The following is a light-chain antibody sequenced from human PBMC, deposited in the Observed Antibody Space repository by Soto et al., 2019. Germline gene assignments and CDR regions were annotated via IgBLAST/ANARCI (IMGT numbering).Light chain of an antibody. CDR1: NSDVGGYNY. V-gene: IGLV2-14*01. J-gene: IGLJ1*01. CDR3: CSYTSSSLYV. Sequence: SGLTQPASVSGSPGRSIARFCTGTNSDVGGYNYVSWYHQHPGKAPKLIIYGVTNRPSGVSDRFSGSKSGNTASLTISGLQAEDEADYYCCSYTSSSLYVFGTGTKVTVL. CDR2: GVT.